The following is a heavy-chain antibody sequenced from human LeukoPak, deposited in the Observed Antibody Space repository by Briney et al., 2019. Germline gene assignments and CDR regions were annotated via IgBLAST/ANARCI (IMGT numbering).Heavy chain of an antibody. D-gene: IGHD5-18*01. CDR2: ISAYNGNT. Sequence: ASVTVSCKASGYTFTSNGISWVRQAPGQGLECMGWISAYNGNTKYAQKFQGRVTMTTDTSTSTAYMELRSLRSDDTAVYYCARDSAMAYYEESWFDPWGQGTLVIVSS. CDR3: ARDSAMAYYEESWFDP. CDR1: GYTFTSNG. J-gene: IGHJ5*02. V-gene: IGHV1-18*01.